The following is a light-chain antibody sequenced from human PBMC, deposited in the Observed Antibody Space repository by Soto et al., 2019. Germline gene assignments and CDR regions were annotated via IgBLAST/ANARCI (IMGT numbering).Light chain of an antibody. CDR1: QSISSW. V-gene: IGKV1-5*01. CDR3: QQYNSYPRT. Sequence: QMTQSPSTPSASVGDRVTITCRASQSISSWLAWYQQKPGKAPKLLIYDASSLESGVPSRFSGSGSGTEFTLTISSLQPDDFATYYCQQYNSYPRTFGQGTKVDI. CDR2: DAS. J-gene: IGKJ1*01.